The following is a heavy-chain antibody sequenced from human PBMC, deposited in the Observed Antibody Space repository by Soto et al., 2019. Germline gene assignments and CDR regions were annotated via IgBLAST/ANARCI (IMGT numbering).Heavy chain of an antibody. Sequence: SETLSLTCSVSGDSISSGRYYWTWIRQHPGKGLEWIGYIYNTGTTYYNSSLKTRVLISLDASKNQFSLKLNSVTAADMAVYRCARGTPANGMDVWGQGTTVTVSS. CDR2: IYNTGTT. D-gene: IGHD1-7*01. J-gene: IGHJ6*02. V-gene: IGHV4-31*03. CDR3: ARGTPANGMDV. CDR1: GDSISSGRYY.